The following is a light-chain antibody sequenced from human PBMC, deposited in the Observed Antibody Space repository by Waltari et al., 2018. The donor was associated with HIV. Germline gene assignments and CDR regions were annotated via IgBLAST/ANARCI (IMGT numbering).Light chain of an antibody. V-gene: IGKV4-1*01. CDR2: WAS. Sequence: DIVMTQSPASLPVSLGERAAINCRSSQSIFYNSNNKNYLAWYQQKPGQPPRLLIYWASTRESGVPERFSGSGSGTDFTLTISSLQAEDVAVYYCQQYYSTPLTFGQGTKVEIK. J-gene: IGKJ1*01. CDR3: QQYYSTPLT. CDR1: QSIFYNSNNKNY.